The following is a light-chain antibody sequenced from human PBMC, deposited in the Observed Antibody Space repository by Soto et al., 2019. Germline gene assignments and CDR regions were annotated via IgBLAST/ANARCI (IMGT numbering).Light chain of an antibody. Sequence: DTQMTQSPLFLSASVGDRVTITCRASQSISSYVNWYQHKPGKAPKLLIYAASRLQSGVPSRFSGSGSGTDFTLTISTLQPEYFATYYCQQIYNTPLAFGQGTRLEIK. CDR1: QSISSY. J-gene: IGKJ5*01. CDR2: AAS. CDR3: QQIYNTPLA. V-gene: IGKV1-39*01.